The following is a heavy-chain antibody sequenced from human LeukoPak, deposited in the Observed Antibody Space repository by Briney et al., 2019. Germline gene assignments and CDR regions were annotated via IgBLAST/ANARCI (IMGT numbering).Heavy chain of an antibody. CDR3: ARGTHVFDI. CDR1: GFIFSDFY. Sequence: GGSLRLSCAASGFIFSDFYMSWVRQAPGKGLEWVSYISTSGTTIYYTDSVRGRFTISRDNAKNSLFLQMNSLRAEDTAVYYCARGTHVFDIWGQGTMVTVSS. J-gene: IGHJ3*02. V-gene: IGHV3-11*01. CDR2: ISTSGTTI.